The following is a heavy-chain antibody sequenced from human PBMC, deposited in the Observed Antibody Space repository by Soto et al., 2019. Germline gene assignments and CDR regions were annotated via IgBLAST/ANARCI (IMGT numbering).Heavy chain of an antibody. J-gene: IGHJ5*02. CDR2: INHVGGT. Sequence: SETLSLTCAVYGGFLSESYWTWIRQPPGKGLEWIGEINHVGGTNYNPSLKSRVTMSVDTSQNQSSLRLISVTAADTAMYFCVRIRYQLPSSVLWLDPWGQGTPVTVSS. D-gene: IGHD3-16*01. V-gene: IGHV4-34*01. CDR3: VRIRYQLPSSVLWLDP. CDR1: GGFLSESY.